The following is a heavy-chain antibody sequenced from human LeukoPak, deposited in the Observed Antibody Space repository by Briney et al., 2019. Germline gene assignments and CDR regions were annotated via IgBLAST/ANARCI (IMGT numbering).Heavy chain of an antibody. D-gene: IGHD3-3*01. CDR2: IYDSGST. V-gene: IGHV4-30-2*01. J-gene: IGHJ4*02. Sequence: PSETLSLTCAISGGSVSSGGYSWSWIRQPPGKDLEWIGYIYDSGSTYYNSSLKSRVTISVDRSKNHFSLKLSSLTAADTAVYYCARAWSGTSYFDYWGQGTLVTVSS. CDR1: GGSVSSGGYS. CDR3: ARAWSGTSYFDY.